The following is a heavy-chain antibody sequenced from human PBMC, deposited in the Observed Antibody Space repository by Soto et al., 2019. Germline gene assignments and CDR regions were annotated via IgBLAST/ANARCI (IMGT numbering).Heavy chain of an antibody. D-gene: IGHD3-9*01. CDR3: AKVRLRYLDGGAFDI. V-gene: IGHV3-23*01. CDR2: ISGSGGST. CDR1: GFTFSSYA. J-gene: IGHJ3*02. Sequence: GGSLRLSCAASGFTFSSYAMSWVRQAPGKGLEWVSTISGSGGSTYYADSVKGRFTISRDNSKNTLYLQMNSLRAEDTAVYYCAKVRLRYLDGGAFDIWGQGTMVTVSS.